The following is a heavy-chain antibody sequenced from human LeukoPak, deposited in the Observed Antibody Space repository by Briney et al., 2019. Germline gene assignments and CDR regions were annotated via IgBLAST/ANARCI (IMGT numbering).Heavy chain of an antibody. CDR2: INHSGST. Sequence: SETLSLTCAVYGGSFSGYYWSWIRQPPGKGLEWIGEINHSGSTNYNPSLKSRVTISVDTSKNQFSLKLSSVTAADTAVYYCARASTGAYAFDIWGQGTMVTVSS. CDR3: ARASTGAYAFDI. D-gene: IGHD1-14*01. V-gene: IGHV4-34*01. J-gene: IGHJ3*02. CDR1: GGSFSGYY.